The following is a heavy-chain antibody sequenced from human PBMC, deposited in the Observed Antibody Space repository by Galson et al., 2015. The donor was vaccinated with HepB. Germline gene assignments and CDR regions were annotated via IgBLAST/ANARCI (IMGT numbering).Heavy chain of an antibody. CDR2: INAGNGNT. J-gene: IGHJ5*02. D-gene: IGHD2-2*01. V-gene: IGHV1-3*01. CDR3: AGDRVVVPAATNWFDP. Sequence: SVKVSCKASGYTFTSYAMHWVRQAPGQRLEWMGWINAGNGNTKYSQKFQGRVTITRDTSASTAYMELSSLRSEDTAVYYCAGDRVVVPAATNWFDPWGQGTLVTVSS. CDR1: GYTFTSYA.